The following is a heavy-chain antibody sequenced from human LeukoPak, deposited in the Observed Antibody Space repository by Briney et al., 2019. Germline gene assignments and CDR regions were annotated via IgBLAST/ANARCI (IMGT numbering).Heavy chain of an antibody. Sequence: GGSLRLSCAASGFTFSSYAMHWVRQAPGKGLEWVAVISYDGSNKYYADSVKGRFTISRDNSKNTLYLQMNSLRAEDTAVYYCARESPVNPRGSPFDYWGQGTLVTVSS. V-gene: IGHV3-30-3*01. J-gene: IGHJ4*02. CDR3: ARESPVNPRGSPFDY. CDR1: GFTFSSYA. CDR2: ISYDGSNK. D-gene: IGHD3-16*01.